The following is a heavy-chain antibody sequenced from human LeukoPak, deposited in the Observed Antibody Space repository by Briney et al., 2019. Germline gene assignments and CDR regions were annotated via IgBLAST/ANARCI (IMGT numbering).Heavy chain of an antibody. CDR2: INPNSGGT. V-gene: IGHV1-2*02. Sequence: ASVKGSSKASGYTSTGYYMHWVRQAPGQGLEWMGWINPNSGGTNYAQKFQGRVTMTRDTSISTAYMELSRLRSDDTAVYYCARPLQQLEFDYWGQGTLVTVSS. D-gene: IGHD6-13*01. CDR1: GYTSTGYY. J-gene: IGHJ4*02. CDR3: ARPLQQLEFDY.